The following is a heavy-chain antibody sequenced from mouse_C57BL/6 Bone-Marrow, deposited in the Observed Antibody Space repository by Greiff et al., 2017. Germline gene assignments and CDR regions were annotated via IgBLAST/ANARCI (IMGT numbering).Heavy chain of an antibody. V-gene: IGHV1-81*01. Sequence: VQLQQSGAELARPGASVKLSCKASGYTFTSYGISWVKQRTGQGLEWIGEIYPRSGNTYYNEKFKGKATLTADKSSSTAYMELRSLTSEDSAVYFCARSGGNFAWFAYWGQGTLVTVSA. J-gene: IGHJ3*01. CDR3: ARSGGNFAWFAY. CDR2: IYPRSGNT. D-gene: IGHD2-1*01. CDR1: GYTFTSYG.